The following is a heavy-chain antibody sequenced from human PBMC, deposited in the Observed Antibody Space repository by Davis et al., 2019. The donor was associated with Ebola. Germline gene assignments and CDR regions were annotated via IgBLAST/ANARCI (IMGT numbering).Heavy chain of an antibody. CDR2: IYYSGST. D-gene: IGHD6-6*01. Sequence: PSETLSLTCTASGGSISSYYWSWIRQPPGKGLEWIGYIYYSGSTNYNPSLKSRVTISVDTSKNQFSLKLSSVTAADTAVYYCARSIAARPTNWYFDLWGRGTLVTVSS. CDR1: GGSISSYY. J-gene: IGHJ2*01. CDR3: ARSIAARPTNWYFDL. V-gene: IGHV4-59*08.